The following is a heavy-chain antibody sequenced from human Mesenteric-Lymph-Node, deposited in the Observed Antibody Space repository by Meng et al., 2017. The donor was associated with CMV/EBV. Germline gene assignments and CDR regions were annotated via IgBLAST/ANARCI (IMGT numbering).Heavy chain of an antibody. Sequence: SETLSLTCTVSGGSVSSSSYYWSWIRQPPGKGLEWIGYIYYSGSTNYNPSLKSRVTISVDTSKNQFSLKLSSVTAADTAVYYCARVLRLGYCSSTSCIDAFDIWGQGTMVTVSS. V-gene: IGHV4-61*01. CDR1: GGSVSSSSYY. CDR2: IYYSGST. J-gene: IGHJ3*02. CDR3: ARVLRLGYCSSTSCIDAFDI. D-gene: IGHD2-2*01.